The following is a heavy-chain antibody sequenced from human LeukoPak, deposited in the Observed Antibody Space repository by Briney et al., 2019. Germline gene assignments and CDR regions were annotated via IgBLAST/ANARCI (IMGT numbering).Heavy chain of an antibody. Sequence: GGSLRLSCAAPGFTFSSYSINWVRQAPGRGLEWVSSISSSSSHIYYADSVKGRFTISRDNAKNSLYLQMNSLGVEDTAVYYCVRGGAGATIDDYFDYWGQGTLVTVSS. CDR1: GFTFSSYS. D-gene: IGHD6-25*01. CDR2: ISSSSSHI. J-gene: IGHJ4*02. V-gene: IGHV3-21*01. CDR3: VRGGAGATIDDYFDY.